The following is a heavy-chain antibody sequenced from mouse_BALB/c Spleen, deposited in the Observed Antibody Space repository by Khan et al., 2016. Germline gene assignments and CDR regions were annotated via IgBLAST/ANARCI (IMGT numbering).Heavy chain of an antibody. CDR2: INTHTGEP. CDR3: ARRGLYGLDY. D-gene: IGHD3-1*01. CDR1: GYTFRNYG. J-gene: IGHJ4*01. V-gene: IGHV9-3-1*01. Sequence: QIQLVQSGPELKKPGETVKISCKAPGYTFRNYGMKWVKQAPGKGLKWMGWINTHTGEPTYADDFKGRFVFSLETSASTAYLQIKDVKNEDTATYFCARRGLYGLDYWGQGTSVTVSS.